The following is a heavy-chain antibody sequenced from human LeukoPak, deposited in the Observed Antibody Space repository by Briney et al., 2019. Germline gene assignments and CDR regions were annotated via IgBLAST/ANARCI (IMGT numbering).Heavy chain of an antibody. V-gene: IGHV1-46*01. CDR2: INPSGGST. CDR3: ASAGDGYNWPFDP. D-gene: IGHD5-24*01. CDR1: GYTFSSDY. Sequence: GASVKVSCKASGYTFSSDYMHWVRQAPGQGLEWMGIINPSGGSTSYAQKFQGRVTMTRDMSTSTVYMELSSLRSEDTAVYYCASAGDGYNWPFDPWGQGTLVTVSS. J-gene: IGHJ5*02.